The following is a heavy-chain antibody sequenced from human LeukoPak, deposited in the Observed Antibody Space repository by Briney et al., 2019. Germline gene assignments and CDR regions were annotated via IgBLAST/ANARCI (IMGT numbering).Heavy chain of an antibody. V-gene: IGHV1-2*02. CDR3: ARVREGYGEYCDY. CDR1: GYTFTGYY. J-gene: IGHJ4*02. CDR2: INPNSGGT. D-gene: IGHD3-10*01. Sequence: ASVKVSCKASGYTFTGYYMHWVRQAPGQGLEWMGWINPNSGGTNYAQKFQGRVTMTRDTSISTAYMELSRLRSDDTAVYYCARVREGYGEYCDYWGQGTLVTVSS.